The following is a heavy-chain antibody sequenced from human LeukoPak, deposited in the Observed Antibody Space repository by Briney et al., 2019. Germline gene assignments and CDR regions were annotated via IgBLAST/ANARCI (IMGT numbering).Heavy chain of an antibody. V-gene: IGHV1-3*01. CDR2: INAGNGNT. D-gene: IGHD2-2*01. Sequence: TSVTVSCKSSGYTFISYAMHLARQAPGQRLEWMGWINAGNGNTQYSQKFQGRVTITRDTSASTAYMELSSLRSEDTAVYYCAREDIVVVPAAQHTYYYGMDVWGQGTTVTVSS. J-gene: IGHJ6*02. CDR1: GYTFISYA. CDR3: AREDIVVVPAAQHTYYYGMDV.